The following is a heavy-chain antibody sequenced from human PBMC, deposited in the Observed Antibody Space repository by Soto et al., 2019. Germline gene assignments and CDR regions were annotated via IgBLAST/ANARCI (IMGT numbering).Heavy chain of an antibody. CDR1: GFNFIRKY. D-gene: IGHD3-10*01. V-gene: IGHV3-53*01. CDR2: LYSGGTT. Sequence: EVQLVESGGGLIQPGGSLRLSCAASGFNFIRKYMIWVRQAPGKGLEWVSILYSGGTTYYADSVKGRFTISRDTSENTLYLQMNSLRAEHTAFYYWARGLDDSGSFYFDFWGQGTLVTVSS. CDR3: ARGLDDSGSFYFDF. J-gene: IGHJ4*02.